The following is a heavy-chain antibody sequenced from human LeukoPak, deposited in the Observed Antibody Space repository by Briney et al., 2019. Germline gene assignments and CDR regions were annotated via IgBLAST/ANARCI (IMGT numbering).Heavy chain of an antibody. D-gene: IGHD3-22*01. Sequence: SETLSLTCAVSGGPISSTNWWSWVRQPPGKGLEWIGEIYHSGSTNYNPSLRSRITISVDKSKDQFSLRLSSVTAADTAVYYCARGTYDSSGSDAFDIWGQGTMVTVSS. J-gene: IGHJ3*02. V-gene: IGHV4-4*02. CDR1: GGPISSTNW. CDR3: ARGTYDSSGSDAFDI. CDR2: IYHSGST.